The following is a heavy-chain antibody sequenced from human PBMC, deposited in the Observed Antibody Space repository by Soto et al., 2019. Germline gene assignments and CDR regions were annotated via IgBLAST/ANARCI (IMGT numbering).Heavy chain of an antibody. CDR2: ITGSGGTI. Sequence: DVQLLESGGGLVQPGGSLRLSCAASGFSFSKYAMIWVRQAPGKGQEWVSGITGSGGTIEYAASVKGRFTISRDNSKNTVDLQMNSLRAEDTAMYYCAKDAVPGDGLWLVADXGQGTLVTVS. CDR3: AKDAVPGDGLWLVAD. J-gene: IGHJ4*02. V-gene: IGHV3-23*01. D-gene: IGHD2-21*02. CDR1: GFSFSKYA.